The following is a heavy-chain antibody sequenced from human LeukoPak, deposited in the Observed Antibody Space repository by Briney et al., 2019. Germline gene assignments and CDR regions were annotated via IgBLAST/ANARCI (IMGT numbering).Heavy chain of an antibody. CDR1: GASVYSGDYY. V-gene: IGHV4-39*01. CDR2: ILYTGST. J-gene: IGHJ4*02. Sequence: SETLSLTCSVVGASVYSGDYYWAWIRQPPGKSLEYIGSILYTGSTYVNPSLTGRISMSVDTSKNQFSLNLASVTATDTAVYYCARRGVYGSENYFEYWGRGVLVIVSS. D-gene: IGHD3-10*01. CDR3: ARRGVYGSENYFEY.